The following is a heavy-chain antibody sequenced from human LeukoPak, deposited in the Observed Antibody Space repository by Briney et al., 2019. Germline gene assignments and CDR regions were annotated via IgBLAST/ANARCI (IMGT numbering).Heavy chain of an antibody. CDR2: INPNRGGT. J-gene: IGHJ3*02. Sequence: GASVKVSCKASGYTFTGYYMQWVRQAPGQGLEWMGWINPNRGGTNYAQKFQGRVNITSDTSISTAYMELSKLRSDDTAVYYCAGVLLWFGELDWRAFDIWGQGTMVTVSS. V-gene: IGHV1-2*02. CDR1: GYTFTGYY. CDR3: AGVLLWFGELDWRAFDI. D-gene: IGHD3-10*01.